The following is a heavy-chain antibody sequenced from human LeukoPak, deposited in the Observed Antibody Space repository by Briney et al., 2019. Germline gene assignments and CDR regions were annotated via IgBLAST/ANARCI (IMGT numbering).Heavy chain of an antibody. D-gene: IGHD6-13*01. CDR1: GLTFSSYA. CDR3: ANTSNRFAQQLDY. J-gene: IGHJ4*02. V-gene: IGHV3-23*01. Sequence: PGGSLRLSCAASGLTFSSYAMSSGRQAPGKGLEWVSAISGSGGSTYYADSVKGRFTISRDNSKNTLYLQMNNLRADETAGYYGANTSNRFAQQLDYWGQGTLVTVSS. CDR2: ISGSGGST.